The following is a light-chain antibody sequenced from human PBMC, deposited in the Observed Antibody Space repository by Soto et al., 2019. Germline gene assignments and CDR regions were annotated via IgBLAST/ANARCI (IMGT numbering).Light chain of an antibody. CDR1: QSVSSY. J-gene: IGKJ1*01. CDR2: DAS. Sequence: EPLLTQSPTTLSLSLGERATLSCRASQSVSSYLAWYQQKPGQAPRLLIYDASNRATGIPARFSGSGSGTDFTLTISSLEPEDFAAYYCQQSSKWPPTVGQGTKVDIK. CDR3: QQSSKWPPT. V-gene: IGKV3-11*01.